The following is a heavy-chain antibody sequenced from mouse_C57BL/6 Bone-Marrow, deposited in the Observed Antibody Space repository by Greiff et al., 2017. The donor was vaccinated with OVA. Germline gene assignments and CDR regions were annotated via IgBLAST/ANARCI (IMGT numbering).Heavy chain of an antibody. J-gene: IGHJ4*01. CDR2: ISNGGGST. Sequence: EVQVVESGGGLVQPGGSLKLSCAASGFTFSDYYMYWVRQTPEKRLEWVAYISNGGGSTYYPDTVKGRFTISRDNAKNTLYLQMSRLKSEDTAMYYCARVSTVVEDYAMDYWGQGTSVTVSS. V-gene: IGHV5-12*01. D-gene: IGHD1-1*01. CDR1: GFTFSDYY. CDR3: ARVSTVVEDYAMDY.